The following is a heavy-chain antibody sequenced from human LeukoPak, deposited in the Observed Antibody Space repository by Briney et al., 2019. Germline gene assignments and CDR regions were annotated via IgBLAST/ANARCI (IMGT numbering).Heavy chain of an antibody. D-gene: IGHD1-26*01. V-gene: IGHV3-30-3*01. CDR3: ATIGDRRSGELYRIDY. J-gene: IGHJ4*02. CDR1: GFTFSNYA. Sequence: GGSLRLSCAPSGFTFSNYAMHWVRQAPGKGLEWVAVVSYDGSNKYYADSVKGRFTISRDNSKNTLYLQMNSLRAEDAAEYYCATIGDRRSGELYRIDYWGQGTLVTVSS. CDR2: VSYDGSNK.